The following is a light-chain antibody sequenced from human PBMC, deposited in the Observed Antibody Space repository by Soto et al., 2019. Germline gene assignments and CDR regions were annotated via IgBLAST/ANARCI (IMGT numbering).Light chain of an antibody. J-gene: IGKJ1*01. CDR3: QQYDNSVWT. V-gene: IGKV3D-15*01. CDR1: QSVSSY. Sequence: EIVMTQSPATLSVSPGERATLSCRASQSVSSYLAWYQQKPGQAPRLLIYDASNRATGIPARFSGSGSGTDFTLTISRLEPEDLAVYYCQQYDNSVWTFGQGTKVDIK. CDR2: DAS.